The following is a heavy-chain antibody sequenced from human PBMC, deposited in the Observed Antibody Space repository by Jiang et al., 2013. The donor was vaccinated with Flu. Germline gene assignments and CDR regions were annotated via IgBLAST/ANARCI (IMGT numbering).Heavy chain of an antibody. V-gene: IGHV1-69*01. CDR3: ARTIFGVVTSRGYYYGMDV. CDR1: GGTFSSYA. J-gene: IGHJ6*02. CDR2: IIPIFGTA. Sequence: VQLVESGAEVKKPGSSVKVSCKASGGTFSSYAISWVRQAPGQGLEWMGGIIPIFGTANYAQKFQGRVTITADESTSTAYMELSSLRSEDTAVYYCARTIFGVVTSRGYYYGMDVWGQGTTVTVSS. D-gene: IGHD3-3*01.